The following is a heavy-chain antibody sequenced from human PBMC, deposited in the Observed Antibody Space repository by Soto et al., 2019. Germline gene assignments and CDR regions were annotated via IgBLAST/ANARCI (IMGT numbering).Heavy chain of an antibody. D-gene: IGHD6-13*01. V-gene: IGHV1-8*01. Sequence: QVQLVQSGAEVKKPGASVKVSCKASGYTFTSYDINWVRQATGQGLEWMGWMNTNSGNTGYAQKFQGRVTMTRNTYIRTAYMELSSLRSEHTAVSYCARERSAAGTGWFDPWGQGTLVTVSS. J-gene: IGHJ5*02. CDR2: MNTNSGNT. CDR1: GYTFTSYD. CDR3: ARERSAAGTGWFDP.